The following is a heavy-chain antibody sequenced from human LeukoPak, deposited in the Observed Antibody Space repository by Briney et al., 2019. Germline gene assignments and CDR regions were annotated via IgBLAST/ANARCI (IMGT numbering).Heavy chain of an antibody. D-gene: IGHD1-14*01. V-gene: IGHV3-23*01. Sequence: GGSLRLSCAASGFTFSSYAMSWVRQAPGKGLEWVSIITSSGGSTNYADSVKGRFTISRDNSKNTLYLQMNSLKPDDTAVYYCATDVTGGAISFWGQGALVTVSS. CDR2: ITSSGGST. J-gene: IGHJ4*02. CDR3: ATDVTGGAISF. CDR1: GFTFSSYA.